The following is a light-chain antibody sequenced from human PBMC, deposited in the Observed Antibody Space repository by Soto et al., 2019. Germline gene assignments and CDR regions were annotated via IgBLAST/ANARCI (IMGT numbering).Light chain of an antibody. CDR3: QSYDSSLSGYVV. V-gene: IGLV1-40*01. Sequence: QSVLTQPPSVSGAPGQRVTISCTGSSSNIGAGYDVHWYQQLPGTAPKLLIYGNSNRPSGVPDRFSGSKSGTSASLAITGLQAEDEAYYYCQSYDSSLSGYVVFGGGTKLNRP. CDR1: SSNIGAGYD. CDR2: GNS. J-gene: IGLJ2*01.